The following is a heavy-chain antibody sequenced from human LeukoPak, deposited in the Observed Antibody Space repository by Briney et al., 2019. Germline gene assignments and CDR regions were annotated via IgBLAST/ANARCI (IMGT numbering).Heavy chain of an antibody. CDR3: ARDLAAQKGKTGGFDI. J-gene: IGHJ3*02. CDR2: IKQDGREK. CDR1: GFPFSSYW. V-gene: IGHV3-7*01. D-gene: IGHD6-6*01. Sequence: PGGPLRLSCAASGFPFSSYWMSWVRQAPGKGAEGVANIKQDGREKIYVDSVKARFTISRDNAKNSLYLQMNSLRAEDTAVYYCARDLAAQKGKTGGFDIWGQGTMVTVSS.